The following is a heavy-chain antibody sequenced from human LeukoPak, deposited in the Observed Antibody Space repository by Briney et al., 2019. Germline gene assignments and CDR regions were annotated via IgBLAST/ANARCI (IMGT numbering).Heavy chain of an antibody. J-gene: IGHJ4*02. CDR2: IRSKAYGGTT. Sequence: HPGRSLRLSCTASGFTFGDYAMSWVRQAPGKGLEWVGFIRSKAYGGTTEYAASVKGGFTISRDDSKSIAYLQMNSLKTEGTAVYYCTRVRIAVAGRGRYFDYWGQGTLVTVSS. CDR3: TRVRIAVAGRGRYFDY. V-gene: IGHV3-49*04. CDR1: GFTFGDYA. D-gene: IGHD6-19*01.